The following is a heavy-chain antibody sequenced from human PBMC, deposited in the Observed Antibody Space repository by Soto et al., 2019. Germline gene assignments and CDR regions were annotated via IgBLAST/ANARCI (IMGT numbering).Heavy chain of an antibody. CDR3: AREGASIVGATPYFDY. CDR2: ISYDGSNK. Sequence: SLRLSCAASGFTFSSYAMHWVRQAPGKGLGWVAVISYDGSNKYYADSVKGRFTISRDNSKNTLYLQMNSLRAEDTAVYYCAREGASIVGATPYFDYWGQGTLVTVSS. D-gene: IGHD1-26*01. V-gene: IGHV3-30-3*01. J-gene: IGHJ4*02. CDR1: GFTFSSYA.